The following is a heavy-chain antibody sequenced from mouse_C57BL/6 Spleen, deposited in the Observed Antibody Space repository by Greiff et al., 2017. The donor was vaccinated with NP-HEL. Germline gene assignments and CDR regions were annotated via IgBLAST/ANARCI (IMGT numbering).Heavy chain of an antibody. CDR2: IDPSDSET. CDR1: GYTFTSYW. V-gene: IGHV1-52*01. J-gene: IGHJ1*03. CDR3: ARKEFSDSYWYFDV. Sequence: QVQLQQPGAELVRPGSSVKLSCKASGYTFTSYWMHWVKQRPIQGLEWIGNIDPSDSETHYNQKFKDKATLTVDKSSSTAYMQLSSLTSEDSAVYDCARKEFSDSYWYFDVWGTGTTVTVSS. D-gene: IGHD2-4*01.